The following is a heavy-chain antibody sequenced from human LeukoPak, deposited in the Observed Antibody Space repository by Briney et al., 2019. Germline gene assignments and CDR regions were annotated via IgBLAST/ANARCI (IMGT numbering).Heavy chain of an antibody. CDR2: IYTGGTK. D-gene: IGHD3-22*01. CDR3: ARRTGALYYYDTTGPYDY. CDR1: GFSVSNNY. J-gene: IGHJ4*02. Sequence: GGSLRPSCVVSGFSVSNNYMSWVRQAPGKGLEWVSIIYTGGTKYYAGSVKGRFIISRDTSKNTLYLQMNSLRAEDTAVYYCARRTGALYYYDTTGPYDYWGQGTLVTVSS. V-gene: IGHV3-53*01.